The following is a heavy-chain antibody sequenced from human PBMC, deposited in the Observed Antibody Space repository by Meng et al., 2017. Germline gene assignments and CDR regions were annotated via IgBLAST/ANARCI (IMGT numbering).Heavy chain of an antibody. J-gene: IGHJ4*02. CDR2: IYYSGST. D-gene: IGHD6-19*01. CDR3: ARAIAVAGITIDY. V-gene: IGHV4-61*01. CDR1: GGSVSSGSYY. Sequence: QVQLQESGPGPVRPSGTLSLTCTVSGGSVSSGSYYWSWIRQPPGKGLEWIGYIYYSGSTNYNPSLKSRVTISVDTSKNQFSLKLSSVTAADTAVYYCARAIAVAGITIDYWGQGTLVTVSS.